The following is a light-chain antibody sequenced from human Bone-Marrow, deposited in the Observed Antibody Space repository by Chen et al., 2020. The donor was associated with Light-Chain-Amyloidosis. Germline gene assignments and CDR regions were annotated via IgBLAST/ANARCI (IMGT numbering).Light chain of an antibody. V-gene: IGKV3-20*01. J-gene: IGKJ3*01. CDR2: GAS. CDR1: QSVSSSY. Sequence: EIVLTQSPCTLSLSPAERATLSCRASQSVSSSYLAWYQQKPGQAPRLLIYGASSRATGIPDRFSGSGSGTDFTLTISRLEPEDFTVYYCQQYGSSPFTFGPGTKVDIQ. CDR3: QQYGSSPFT.